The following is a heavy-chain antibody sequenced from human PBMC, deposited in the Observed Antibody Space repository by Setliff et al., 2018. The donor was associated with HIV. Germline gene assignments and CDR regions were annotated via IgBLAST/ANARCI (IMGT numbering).Heavy chain of an antibody. J-gene: IGHJ4*02. CDR1: GYSFNTYW. V-gene: IGHV5-51*01. CDR2: IYPVDSET. CDR3: ARRVESTTDFDN. Sequence: HGESLKISCQGSGYSFNTYWIGWVRQRPGKGLGWMGIIYPVDSETRYSPSFQGQVTISADKSINTAYLQWSSLKASDTAIYYCARRVESTTDFDNWGQGTLVTVSS. D-gene: IGHD4-17*01.